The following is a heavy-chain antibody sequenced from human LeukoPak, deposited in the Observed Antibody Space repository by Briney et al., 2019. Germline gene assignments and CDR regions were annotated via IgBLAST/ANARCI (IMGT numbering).Heavy chain of an antibody. D-gene: IGHD5-18*01. CDR1: GFTFSTYG. Sequence: PGGSLRLSCAASGFTFSTYGMSWVRQAPGKGLEWVSSITGSGGSTYYADSVKGRFTISRDNSKNTLYLQMNSLRAEDTAVYYCAKETSGYSYGSGYYMDVWGKGTTVTISS. J-gene: IGHJ6*03. CDR3: AKETSGYSYGSGYYMDV. CDR2: ITGSGGST. V-gene: IGHV3-23*01.